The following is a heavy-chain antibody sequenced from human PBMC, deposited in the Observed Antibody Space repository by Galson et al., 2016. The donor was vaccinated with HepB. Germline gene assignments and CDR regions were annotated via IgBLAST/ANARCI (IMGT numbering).Heavy chain of an antibody. J-gene: IGHJ4*02. Sequence: SLRLSCAVSGFNVSSNYMSWVRQPPGNGLEWVSVIYRGGRTDYADSVKGRFSISRDNSQNTVDLQTDSRRADDKAVYYCVRHYSSRWFFGYCGQGNLVTVSS. CDR2: IYRGGRT. V-gene: IGHV3-66*04. CDR1: GFNVSSNY. CDR3: VRHYSSRWFFGY. D-gene: IGHD6-13*01.